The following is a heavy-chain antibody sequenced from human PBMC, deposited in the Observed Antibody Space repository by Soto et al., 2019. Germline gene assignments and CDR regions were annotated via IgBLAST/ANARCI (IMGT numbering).Heavy chain of an antibody. Sequence: QVQLVQSGAEVKKPGASVKVSCKASGYTFTSYYMHWVRQAPGQGLEWMGIINPSGGSTSYAQKFQGRVTMTRDTSTSTVYMELSSLRSEDTAVYYCAGVTHPADWFDPWGQEPWSPSPQ. J-gene: IGHJ5*02. CDR3: AGVTHPADWFDP. CDR1: GYTFTSYY. D-gene: IGHD2-21*02. V-gene: IGHV1-46*01. CDR2: INPSGGST.